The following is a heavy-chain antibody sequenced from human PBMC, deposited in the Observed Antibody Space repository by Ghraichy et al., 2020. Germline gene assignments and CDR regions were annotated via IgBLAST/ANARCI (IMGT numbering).Heavy chain of an antibody. V-gene: IGHV3-33*01. D-gene: IGHD6-6*01. CDR2: IWYDGSNK. Sequence: LSLTCAASGFTFSSYGMHWVRQAPGKGLEWVAVIWYDGSNKYYADSVKGRFTISRDNSKNTLYLQMNSLRAEDTAVYYCAREPGGQLEYYYYMDVWGKGTTVTVSS. CDR1: GFTFSSYG. CDR3: AREPGGQLEYYYYMDV. J-gene: IGHJ6*03.